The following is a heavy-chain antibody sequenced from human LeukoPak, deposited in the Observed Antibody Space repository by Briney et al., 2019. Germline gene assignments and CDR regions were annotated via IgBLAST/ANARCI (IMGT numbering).Heavy chain of an antibody. CDR1: GYTFTGYY. Sequence: ASVKVSCKASGYTFTGYYIHWVRQAPGQGLEWMGWINPNNGGTKYAQKSQGRVTMTRDLSISTAYMDLSRLRSDDTAVYYCARSGGATDFDFWAQGTLVTVSS. J-gene: IGHJ4*02. CDR2: INPNNGGT. CDR3: ARSGGATDFDF. V-gene: IGHV1-2*02. D-gene: IGHD1-26*01.